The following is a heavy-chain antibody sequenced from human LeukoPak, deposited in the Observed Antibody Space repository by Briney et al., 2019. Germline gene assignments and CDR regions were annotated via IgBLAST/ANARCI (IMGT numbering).Heavy chain of an antibody. V-gene: IGHV1-69*13. J-gene: IGHJ3*02. D-gene: IGHD2-15*01. CDR2: IIPIFGTA. CDR1: GGTFSSYA. CDR3: AREVIAEILSQYAFDI. Sequence: SVKVSCKASGGTFSSYAISWVRQAPGQGLEWMGGIIPIFGTANYAQKFQGRVTITADESTSTAYMELSSLRSEDTAVYYCAREVIAEILSQYAFDIWGQGTMVTVSS.